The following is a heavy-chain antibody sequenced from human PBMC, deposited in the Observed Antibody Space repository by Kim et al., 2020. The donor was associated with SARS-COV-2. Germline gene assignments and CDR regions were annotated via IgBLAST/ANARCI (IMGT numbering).Heavy chain of an antibody. D-gene: IGHD5-12*01. V-gene: IGHV3-48*03. CDR2: ISSSGTTI. CDR1: GLTFSNYE. Sequence: PGGSLRLSCVASGLTFSNYEMNWVRQAPGKGLEWISKISSSGTTISYADSVRGRFTISRDNAKNSLYLQMNSLRAEDTAVYYCARTNGGYGGAGDFDYWGQGTLVTVSS. CDR3: ARTNGGYGGAGDFDY. J-gene: IGHJ4*02.